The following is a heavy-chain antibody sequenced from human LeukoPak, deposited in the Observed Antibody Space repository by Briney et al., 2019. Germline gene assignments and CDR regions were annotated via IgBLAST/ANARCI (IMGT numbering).Heavy chain of an antibody. J-gene: IGHJ3*02. CDR3: AILRNAFDI. V-gene: IGHV4-39*07. CDR2: IYYSGST. Sequence: SETLSLTCTVSGGSISSSSYYWGWIRQPPGKGLEWIGSIYYSGSTYYNPSLKSRVTISVDTSKNQFSLKLSSVTAADTAVYYCAILRNAFDIWGQGTMVTVSS. CDR1: GGSISSSSYY.